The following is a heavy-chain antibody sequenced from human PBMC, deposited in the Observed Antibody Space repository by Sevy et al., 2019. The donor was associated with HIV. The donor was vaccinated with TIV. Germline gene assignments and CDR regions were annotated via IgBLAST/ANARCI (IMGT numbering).Heavy chain of an antibody. CDR1: GYSFTAYW. CDR2: IYPGDSET. V-gene: IGHV5-51*01. J-gene: IGHJ3*02. CDR3: AGPTGLKVGIDFGTLDN. Sequence: GESLKISCKGSGYSFTAYWNDWVRQVPGKGLEWMGTIYPGDSETRYSTSVQGQVTISADKSLTTAYLKWSSLKATDTAVYYCAGPTGLKVGIDFGTLDNWGQGTMVTVSS. D-gene: IGHD1-26*01.